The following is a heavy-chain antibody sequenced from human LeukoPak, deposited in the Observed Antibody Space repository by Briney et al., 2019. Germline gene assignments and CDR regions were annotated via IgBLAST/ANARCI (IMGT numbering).Heavy chain of an antibody. J-gene: IGHJ4*02. CDR3: ARFRYSSSSGFDY. CDR2: INHSGST. D-gene: IGHD6-6*01. V-gene: IGHV4-30-4*01. CDR1: GGSISSGDYY. Sequence: SQTLSLTCTVSGGSISSGDYYWSWIRQPPGKGLEWIGEINHSGSTNYNPSLKSRVTISVDTSKNQFSLKLSSVTAADTAVYYCARFRYSSSSGFDYWGQGTLVTVSS.